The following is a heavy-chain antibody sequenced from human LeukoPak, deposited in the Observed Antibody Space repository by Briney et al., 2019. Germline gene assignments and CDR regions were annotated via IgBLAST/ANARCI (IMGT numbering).Heavy chain of an antibody. Sequence: SETLSLTCTVSGGSIRSHYWTWIRQSPVKGLEWIGDISNSGSTSYNPSLKSRVTISIDTSKNQFSLKLSSVTAADTAVYYCGRDALVGYFSYYYMDVWGKGTTVTVSS. V-gene: IGHV4-59*11. CDR1: GGSIRSHY. D-gene: IGHD2-15*01. CDR3: GRDALVGYFSYYYMDV. J-gene: IGHJ6*03. CDR2: ISNSGST.